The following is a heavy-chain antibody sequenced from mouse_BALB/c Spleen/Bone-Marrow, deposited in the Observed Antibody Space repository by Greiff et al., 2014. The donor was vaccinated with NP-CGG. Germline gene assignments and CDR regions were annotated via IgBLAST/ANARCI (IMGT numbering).Heavy chain of an antibody. J-gene: IGHJ4*01. D-gene: IGHD1-2*01. CDR3: ARKDYFGYAAMDY. Sequence: EVKLVESGGGLVQPGGSRKLSCAASGFTFSSFGMHWVRQAPEKGLEWVAYISGGSSIIYYADTVKGRFTISRDNPKNTLFLQVTSLRSEDTAIYYCARKDYFGYAAMDYWGQGTSVTVSS. CDR1: GFTFSSFG. V-gene: IGHV5-17*02. CDR2: ISGGSSII.